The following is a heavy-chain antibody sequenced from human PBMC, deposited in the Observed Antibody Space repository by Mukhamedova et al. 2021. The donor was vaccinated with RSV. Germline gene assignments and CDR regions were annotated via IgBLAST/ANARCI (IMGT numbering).Heavy chain of an antibody. J-gene: IGHJ2*01. CDR3: AKATVVVIDL. D-gene: IGHD3-22*01. CDR2: ISGSGGST. V-gene: IGHV3-23*01. Sequence: GKGLEWVSAISGSGGSTYYADSVKGRFTISRDNSKNTLYLQMNSLRAVDTAVYYCAKATVVVIDLWGRGTLVTVSS.